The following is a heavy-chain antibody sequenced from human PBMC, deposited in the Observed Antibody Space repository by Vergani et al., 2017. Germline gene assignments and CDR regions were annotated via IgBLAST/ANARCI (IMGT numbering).Heavy chain of an antibody. J-gene: IGHJ6*03. Sequence: QVQLVESGGGVVQPGRSLRLSCAASGFTFSSYGMHWVRQAPGKGMEWVAVISYDGSNKYYADSVKCRFTISRDNSKNTLYLQMNSLRAEDTAVYYCAKDQDGIVATIYYYYMDVWGKGTTVTVSS. CDR1: GFTFSSYG. V-gene: IGHV3-30*18. CDR2: ISYDGSNK. D-gene: IGHD5-12*01. CDR3: AKDQDGIVATIYYYYMDV.